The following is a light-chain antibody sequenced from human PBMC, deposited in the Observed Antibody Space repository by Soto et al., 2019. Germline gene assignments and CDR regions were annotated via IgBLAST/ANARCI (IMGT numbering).Light chain of an antibody. J-gene: IGLJ1*01. CDR3: QSYDSSLSGDV. CDR2: ENN. V-gene: IGLV1-40*01. CDR1: SSNIGAGYE. Sequence: QAVVTQPPSVSEAPGQRVTISCTGSSSNIGAGYEAHWYQQVPGTAPKLLIYENNNRSSGVPDRFSGSKSGTSASLAITGLQAEDEAEYYCQSYDSSLSGDVFGTGTKLTVL.